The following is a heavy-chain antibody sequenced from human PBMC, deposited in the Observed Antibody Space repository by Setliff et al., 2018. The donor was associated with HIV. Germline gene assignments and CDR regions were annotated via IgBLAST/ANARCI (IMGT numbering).Heavy chain of an antibody. CDR3: ARASSDIPGVDSNYFDD. D-gene: IGHD2-2*01. CDR1: GGSISSFY. Sequence: SETLSLTCTVSGGSISSFYWTWIRQPPGKGLEWIGRIYTSGPRYNPSLENRVTISVDTSKSQFFLMLSSVTAADTAVYYCARASSDIPGVDSNYFDDWGQGTLVTVSS. V-gene: IGHV4-4*08. CDR2: IYTSGP. J-gene: IGHJ4*02.